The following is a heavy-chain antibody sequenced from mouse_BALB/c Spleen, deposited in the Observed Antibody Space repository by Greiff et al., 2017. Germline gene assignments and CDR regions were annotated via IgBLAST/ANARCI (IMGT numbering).Heavy chain of an antibody. D-gene: IGHD2-1*01. CDR1: GFTFTDYY. CDR3: ASGSTHISWFAY. V-gene: IGHV7-3*02. CDR2: IRNKANGYTT. J-gene: IGHJ3*01. Sequence: EVKVVESGGGLVQPGGSLRLSCATSGFTFTDYYMSWVRQPPGKALEWLGFIRNKANGYTTEYSASVKGRFTISRDNSQSILYLQMNTLRAEDSATYYCASGSTHISWFAYWGQGTLVTVSA.